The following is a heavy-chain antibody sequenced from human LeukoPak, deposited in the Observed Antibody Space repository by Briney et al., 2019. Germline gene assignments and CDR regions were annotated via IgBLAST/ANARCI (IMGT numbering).Heavy chain of an antibody. V-gene: IGHV3-30*03. J-gene: IGHJ4*02. CDR3: ARSPRDGYNSFDF. CDR2: VSYDGTTK. Sequence: GGSLRLSCAASGFTFSSYSMNWVRQAPGKGLEWVAVVSYDGTTKYYADSVKGRFTISRDNSKNTLYLQMNSLRAEDTAVYYCARSPRDGYNSFDFWGQGTLVTVSS. CDR1: GFTFSSYS. D-gene: IGHD5-24*01.